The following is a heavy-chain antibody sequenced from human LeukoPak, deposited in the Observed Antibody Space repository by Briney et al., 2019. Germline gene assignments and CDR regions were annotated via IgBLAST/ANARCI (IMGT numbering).Heavy chain of an antibody. J-gene: IGHJ4*02. Sequence: PSETLSLTCTVSGYSISSGYYWGWIRQPPGKGLEWIGQIFHSGSTSYSPSLKSRVTISMDKSKNQISLRLTSVTAADTAVYYCARSPTKRVPEDYWGQGTLVTVSS. CDR2: IFHSGST. CDR3: ARSPTKRVPEDY. V-gene: IGHV4-38-2*02. D-gene: IGHD2-2*01. CDR1: GYSISSGYY.